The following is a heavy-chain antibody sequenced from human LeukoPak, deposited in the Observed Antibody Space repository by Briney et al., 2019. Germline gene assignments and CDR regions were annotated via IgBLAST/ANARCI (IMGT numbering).Heavy chain of an antibody. CDR1: GFTFSSYT. V-gene: IGHV3-23*01. J-gene: IGHJ4*02. D-gene: IGHD5-24*01. CDR2: ITTSDGNT. Sequence: PGGSLRLSCAASGFTFSSYTMSWVRQAPGKGLEWVSTITTSDGNTYYADSVKGRFTISRDNSKNTLYLQMNSLRAEDTAVYYCARDQRDGYMGYWGQGTLVTVSS. CDR3: ARDQRDGYMGY.